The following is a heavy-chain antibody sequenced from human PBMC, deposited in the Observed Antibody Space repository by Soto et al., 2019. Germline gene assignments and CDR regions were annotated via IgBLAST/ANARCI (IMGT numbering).Heavy chain of an antibody. V-gene: IGHV3-23*01. D-gene: IGHD3-22*01. Sequence: EVQLLESGGGLVQPGGSLRLSCAASGITISNYPMSWVRQAPGKGLDWVSGISGSGDRTYYADSAKGRFTISKDISTNSLSLQLDNVGVEDTAVYFCVKDDGGYPSTAPHWGQGTLVTVSS. J-gene: IGHJ1*01. CDR3: VKDDGGYPSTAPH. CDR1: GITISNYP. CDR2: ISGSGDRT.